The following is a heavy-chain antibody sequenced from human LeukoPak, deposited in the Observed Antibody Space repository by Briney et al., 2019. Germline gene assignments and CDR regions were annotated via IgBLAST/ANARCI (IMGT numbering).Heavy chain of an antibody. V-gene: IGHV3-48*01. CDR1: GFTFSSYS. D-gene: IGHD1-26*01. CDR3: AAKGNGYTGIYLFAH. CDR2: ISSSSSTI. J-gene: IGHJ4*02. Sequence: GGSLRLSCAASGFTFSSYSMNWVRQAPGKGLEWVSYISSSSSTIYYADSVKGRFTISRDTSDNTLQLQMNGLGAEDSAVYYCAAKGNGYTGIYLFAHWGQGTLVTVS.